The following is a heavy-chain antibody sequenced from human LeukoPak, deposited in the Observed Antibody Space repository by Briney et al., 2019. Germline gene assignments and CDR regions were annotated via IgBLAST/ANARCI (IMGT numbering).Heavy chain of an antibody. J-gene: IGHJ4*02. CDR3: AKEMLARITMIVVVDY. CDR2: ISGSGGST. V-gene: IGHV3-23*01. Sequence: PGGSLRLSCAASGFTFSSYAMSWVRQAPGKGLEWVSAISGSGGSTYYADSVKGRFTISRDNSKNTLYLQMNSLRAEDTAVYYCAKEMLARITMIVVVDYWGQGTLVTVSS. CDR1: GFTFSSYA. D-gene: IGHD3-22*01.